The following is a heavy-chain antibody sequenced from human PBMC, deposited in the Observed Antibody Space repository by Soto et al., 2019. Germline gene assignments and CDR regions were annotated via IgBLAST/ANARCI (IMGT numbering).Heavy chain of an antibody. D-gene: IGHD1-26*01. Sequence: PSETLSLTCTVSGGSINNYYWSWIRQPPGKGLEWIGYIYYSGSTNYNPSLKSRVTILVDTSKNQFSLKLSSVTAADTAVYYCARRYGGNFDYWGQGTLVTVSS. J-gene: IGHJ4*02. V-gene: IGHV4-59*01. CDR1: GGSINNYY. CDR2: IYYSGST. CDR3: ARRYGGNFDY.